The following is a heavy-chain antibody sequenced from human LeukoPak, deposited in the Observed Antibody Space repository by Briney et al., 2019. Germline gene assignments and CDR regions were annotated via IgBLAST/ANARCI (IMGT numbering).Heavy chain of an antibody. Sequence: ASVKVSCKASGYTFTGYYMHWVRHAPGQGLEWMGWINPNSGGTNYAQKFQGRVTMTRDTSISTAYMELSRLRSDDTAVYYCARDIGTMVREDKPLFREGYYYMDVWGKGTTVTISS. V-gene: IGHV1-2*02. D-gene: IGHD3-10*01. CDR1: GYTFTGYY. CDR3: ARDIGTMVREDKPLFREGYYYMDV. J-gene: IGHJ6*03. CDR2: INPNSGGT.